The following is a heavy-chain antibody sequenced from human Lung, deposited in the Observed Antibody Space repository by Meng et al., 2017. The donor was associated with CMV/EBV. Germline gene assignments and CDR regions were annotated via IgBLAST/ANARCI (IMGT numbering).Heavy chain of an antibody. V-gene: IGHV3-30*02. J-gene: IGHJ4*02. CDR2: IRYDGTKA. CDR1: GFTFSDRG. CDR3: AKDFRGRSEYLDD. D-gene: IGHD6-6*01. Sequence: GGSLRLXCAASGFTFSDRGMHWVRQAPGKGLEWVAFIRYDGTKAYSVDSVKGRFTISRDNAKNTVSLQMNSLRPEDAVFYYCAKDFRGRSEYLDDWGQGTXVTVSS.